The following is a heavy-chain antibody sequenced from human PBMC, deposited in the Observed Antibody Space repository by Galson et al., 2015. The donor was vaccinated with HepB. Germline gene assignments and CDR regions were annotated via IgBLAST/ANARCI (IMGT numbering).Heavy chain of an antibody. V-gene: IGHV1-69*04. D-gene: IGHD6-19*01. CDR2: IIPILGIA. CDR3: ARDGDGIAVAGGAAENYFDY. J-gene: IGHJ4*02. Sequence: SWVRQAPGQGLEWMGRIIPILGIAIYAQKFQGRVTMTEDTSTDTAYMELSSLRSEDTAVYYCARDGDGIAVAGGAAENYFDYWGQGTLVTVSS.